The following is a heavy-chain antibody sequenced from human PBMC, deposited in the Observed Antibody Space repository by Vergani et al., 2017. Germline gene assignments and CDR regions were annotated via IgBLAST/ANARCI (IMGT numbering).Heavy chain of an antibody. CDR3: ARASVRSSSWPVDS. J-gene: IGHJ4*02. CDR1: GGSISSYY. D-gene: IGHD6-13*01. CDR2: IYISEST. V-gene: IGHV4-4*07. Sequence: QVQLQESGPGLVKPSETLSLTCTVSGGSISSYYWSWIRQPPGKGLEWIGRIYISESTNYNPSLKSRVTMSIDTSKNQFSLKLNSVTAADTAVYYCARASVRSSSWPVDSWGQGTLVTVSS.